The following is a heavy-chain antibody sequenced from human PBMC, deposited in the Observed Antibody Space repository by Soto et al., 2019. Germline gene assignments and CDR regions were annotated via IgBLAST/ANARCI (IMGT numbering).Heavy chain of an antibody. CDR3: ARAHTMLILDRFDP. J-gene: IGHJ5*02. Sequence: GGSLRLSCAASGFKFRNYAIHWVRQAPGKGLEWLAVIWFDGSKKYYADSVKGRFTISRDNSKNTVYLDMNSLTADDSGVFYCARAHTMLILDRFDPWGHGTLVTVSS. CDR1: GFKFRNYA. CDR2: IWFDGSKK. D-gene: IGHD2-2*01. V-gene: IGHV3-33*01.